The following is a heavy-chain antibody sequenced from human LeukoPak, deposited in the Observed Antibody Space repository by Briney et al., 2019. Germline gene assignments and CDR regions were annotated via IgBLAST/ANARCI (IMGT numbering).Heavy chain of an antibody. CDR2: IYYSGST. J-gene: IGHJ6*02. Sequence: SETLSLTCTVSGDSISSSSYYWGWIRQPPGKGLEWIGSIYYSGSTYYNPSLKSRVTISVDTSKNQFSLKLSSVTAADTAVYYCARHVGSGKLSMDVWGQGTTVTVSS. CDR1: GDSISSSSYY. D-gene: IGHD3-10*01. V-gene: IGHV4-39*01. CDR3: ARHVGSGKLSMDV.